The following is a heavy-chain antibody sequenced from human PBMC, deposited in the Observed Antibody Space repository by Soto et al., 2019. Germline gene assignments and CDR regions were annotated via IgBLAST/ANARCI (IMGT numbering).Heavy chain of an antibody. Sequence: QVQLVQSGAEVKKPGASVKVSCKASGYTFTSYDINWVRQATGQGLEWMGRMNPNSGDTGFARKFQGRLTMTRNTSISTAYMELSGLRSEYTAIYYCARDDGGYAYIGYWGQGTLVTVSS. J-gene: IGHJ4*02. D-gene: IGHD5-12*01. CDR3: ARDDGGYAYIGY. V-gene: IGHV1-8*01. CDR2: MNPNSGDT. CDR1: GYTFTSYD.